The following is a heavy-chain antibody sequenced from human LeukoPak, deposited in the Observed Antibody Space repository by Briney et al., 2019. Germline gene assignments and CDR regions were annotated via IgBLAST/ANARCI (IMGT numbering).Heavy chain of an antibody. D-gene: IGHD3-16*02. CDR2: IYYSGST. J-gene: IGHJ4*02. CDR1: GGSISSSSYY. CDR3: ARDLSDYVWGSYRYSPLYYFDY. V-gene: IGHV4-39*07. Sequence: PSETLSLTCTVSGGSISSSSYYWGWIRQPPGKGLEWIGSIYYSGSTYYNPSLKSRVTISVDTSKNQFSLKLSSVTAADTAVYYCARDLSDYVWGSYRYSPLYYFDYWGQGTLVTVSS.